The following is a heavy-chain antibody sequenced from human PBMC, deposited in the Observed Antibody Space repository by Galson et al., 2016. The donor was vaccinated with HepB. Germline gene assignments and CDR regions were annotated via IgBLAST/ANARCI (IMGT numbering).Heavy chain of an antibody. V-gene: IGHV4-59*01. CDR1: GGSINGYY. D-gene: IGHD3-3*01. J-gene: IGHJ4*02. CDR3: ARLTIFGVVTLDY. Sequence: SETLSLTCTVSGGSINGYYWSWIRQSPGKGLEWIGDIYYSGTTNCNSSLKSRVTISVETSKSQFSLKLTSVTAADTAVYYCARLTIFGVVTLDYWGQGTLVTVSS. CDR2: IYYSGTT.